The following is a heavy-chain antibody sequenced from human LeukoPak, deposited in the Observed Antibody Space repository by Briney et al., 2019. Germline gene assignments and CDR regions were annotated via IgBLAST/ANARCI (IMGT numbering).Heavy chain of an antibody. CDR2: TYYSGST. CDR1: GGSISSYY. V-gene: IGHV4-59*01. Sequence: SETLSLTCTVSGGSISSYYWSCIRQPPGEGLEWIGYTYYSGSTNYNPSLKSRVTISVDTSKNQFSLKLSSVTAADTAVYYCARDVLYPRNDAFDIWGQGTMVTVSS. CDR3: ARDVLYPRNDAFDI. D-gene: IGHD2-2*02. J-gene: IGHJ3*02.